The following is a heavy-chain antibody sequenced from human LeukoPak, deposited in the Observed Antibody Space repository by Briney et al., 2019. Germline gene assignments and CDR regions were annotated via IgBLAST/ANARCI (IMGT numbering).Heavy chain of an antibody. V-gene: IGHV4-39*07. CDR1: RGSVSSSTYY. CDR2: IYYTGST. CDR3: TAEKNGSPHY. D-gene: IGHD2-8*01. J-gene: IGHJ4*02. Sequence: SETLSLTCTVSRGSVSSSTYYWSWVRQPPGKGLEWIASIYYTGSTYYNPSLKSRVNISHDMSKNEFFLTMTSVTAADTAVYFCTAEKNGSPHYWGQGTQVTVSS.